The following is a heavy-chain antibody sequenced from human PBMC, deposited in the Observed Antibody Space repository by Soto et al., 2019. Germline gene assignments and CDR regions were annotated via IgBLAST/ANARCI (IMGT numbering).Heavy chain of an antibody. D-gene: IGHD3-22*01. CDR1: GGSISSGGYY. Sequence: QVQLQESGPGLVKPSQTLSLTCTVSGGSISSGGYYWSWIRQHPGKGLEWIGYIYYSGSTYYNPSLKSRVTISVDTSKNQCSLKLSSVTAADTAVYYCARDVLVYDSSGQWFDPWGQGTLVTVSS. V-gene: IGHV4-31*03. J-gene: IGHJ5*02. CDR3: ARDVLVYDSSGQWFDP. CDR2: IYYSGST.